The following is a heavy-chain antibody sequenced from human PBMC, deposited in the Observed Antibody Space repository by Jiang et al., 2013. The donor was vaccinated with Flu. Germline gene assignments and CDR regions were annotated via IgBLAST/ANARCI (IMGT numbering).Heavy chain of an antibody. Sequence: YSPSFQGQVTISADKSISTAYLQWSSLKASDTAMYYCARRESRADFFDYWGQGTLVTVSS. J-gene: IGHJ4*02. CDR3: ARRESRADFFDY. V-gene: IGHV5-51*01.